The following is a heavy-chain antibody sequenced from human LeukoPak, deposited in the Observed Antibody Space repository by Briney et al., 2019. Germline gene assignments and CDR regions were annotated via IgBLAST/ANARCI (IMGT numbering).Heavy chain of an antibody. Sequence: GRSLRLSCAASGFTFSSYGMHWVRQAPGKGLEWVANINQGGSATYYVDSVKGRFTISRDNAKNSLYLQMNSLRAEDTAVYYCARVDSYDSGWFDYWGQGTLATVSS. CDR2: INQGGSAT. CDR1: GFTFSSYG. J-gene: IGHJ4*02. D-gene: IGHD6-19*01. CDR3: ARVDSYDSGWFDY. V-gene: IGHV3-7*04.